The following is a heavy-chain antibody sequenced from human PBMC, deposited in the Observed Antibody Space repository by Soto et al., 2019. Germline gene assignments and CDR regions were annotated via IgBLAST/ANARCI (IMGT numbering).Heavy chain of an antibody. CDR2: ILVDFIT. J-gene: IGHJ4*02. CDR1: GFTFSDYT. CDR3: ARRVEGYFDY. V-gene: IGHV3-23*03. Sequence: EVQLLESGGGLVQPGGSLTLSCAASGFTFSDYTMTWVRQAPGKVLECISVILVDFITYYAGSVRGRFTISRDNSKNTLYLQMDSLRAEDTAVYYCARRVEGYFDYWGQGALVTVSS.